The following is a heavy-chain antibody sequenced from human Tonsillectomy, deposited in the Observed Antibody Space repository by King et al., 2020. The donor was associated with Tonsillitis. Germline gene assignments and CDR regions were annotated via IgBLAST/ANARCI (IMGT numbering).Heavy chain of an antibody. J-gene: IGHJ4*02. CDR1: GYTFTGYY. V-gene: IGHV1-2*02. CDR3: ARDPPPFWGVIGNPYFDY. D-gene: IGHD3-16*02. CDR2: INPNSGGT. Sequence: QLVQSGAEVKKPGASVKVSCKASGYTFTGYYMHWVRQAPGQGLEWMGWINPNSGGTNYAQKFQGRVTMTRDTSISTAYMELSRLRSDDTAVYYCARDPPPFWGVIGNPYFDYWGQGTLVTVSS.